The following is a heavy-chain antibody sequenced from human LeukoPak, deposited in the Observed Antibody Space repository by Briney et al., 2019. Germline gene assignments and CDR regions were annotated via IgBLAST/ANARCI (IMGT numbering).Heavy chain of an antibody. Sequence: ASVKVSCKASGYTFTSYDINWVRQATGQGLEWMGWMNPNSGNTGYAQKFQGRVTITRNTSISTAYMELSSLRSEDTAVYYCAGGRNKRQCSSPPEDYWGQGTLVTVSS. V-gene: IGHV1-8*03. D-gene: IGHD6-6*01. CDR1: GYTFTSYD. CDR2: MNPNSGNT. CDR3: AGGRNKRQCSSPPEDY. J-gene: IGHJ4*02.